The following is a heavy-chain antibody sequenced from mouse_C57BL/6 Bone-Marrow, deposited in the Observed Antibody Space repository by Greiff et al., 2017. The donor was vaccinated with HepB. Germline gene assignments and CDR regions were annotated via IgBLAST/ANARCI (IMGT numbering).Heavy chain of an antibody. CDR1: GYAFSSYW. CDR3: ASSYYGSSYGFDY. D-gene: IGHD1-1*01. Sequence: QVQLKESGAELVKPGASVKISCKASGYAFSSYWMNWVKQRPGKGLEWIGQIYPGDGDTNYNGKFKGKATLTADKSSSTAYMQLSSLTSEDSAVYFCASSYYGSSYGFDYWGQGTTLTVSS. J-gene: IGHJ2*01. V-gene: IGHV1-80*01. CDR2: IYPGDGDT.